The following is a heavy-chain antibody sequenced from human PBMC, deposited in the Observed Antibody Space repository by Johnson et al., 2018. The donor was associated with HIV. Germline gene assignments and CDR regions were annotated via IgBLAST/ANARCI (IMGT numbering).Heavy chain of an antibody. J-gene: IGHJ3*02. CDR2: ISYDGSNK. Sequence: QVQLVESGGGLVQPGGSLRLSCVASGFTVSSNYMSWVRQAPGKGLEWVGFISYDGSNKYFTDSVRGRFTISRDNSRNTLFLQMNSLRAEDTGVYYCVRRFYDSSAFDIWGQGTLVTVSS. D-gene: IGHD3-22*01. V-gene: IGHV3-30-3*01. CDR3: VRRFYDSSAFDI. CDR1: GFTVSSNY.